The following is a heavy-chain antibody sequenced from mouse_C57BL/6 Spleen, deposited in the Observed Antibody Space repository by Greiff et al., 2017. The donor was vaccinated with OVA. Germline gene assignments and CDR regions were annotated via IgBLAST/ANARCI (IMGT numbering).Heavy chain of an antibody. J-gene: IGHJ3*01. Sequence: VQLQQPGAELVMPGASVKLSCKASGYTFTSYWMHWVKQRPGQGLEWIGEIDPSDSYTNYNQKFKGKSTLTVDKSSSTAYMQLSSLTSEDSAVYYCARQGYYRFAYWGQGTLVTVSA. CDR2: IDPSDSYT. CDR3: ARQGYYRFAY. CDR1: GYTFTSYW. V-gene: IGHV1-69*01. D-gene: IGHD2-3*01.